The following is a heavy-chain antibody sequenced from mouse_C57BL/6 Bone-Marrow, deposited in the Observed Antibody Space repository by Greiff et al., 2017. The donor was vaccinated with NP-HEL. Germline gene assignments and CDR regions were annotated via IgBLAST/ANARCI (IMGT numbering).Heavy chain of an antibody. D-gene: IGHD1-1*01. J-gene: IGHJ1*03. CDR2: IDPANGNT. V-gene: IGHV14-3*01. Sequence: EVQLQQSVAELVRPGASVKLSCTASGFNIKNTYMHWVKQRPEQGLEWIGRIDPANGNTKYAPKFQGKATITAEPSSNTAYLQLSSLTSEDTAIYYCARPFDYGSSYWYFDVWGTGTTVTVSS. CDR1: GFNIKNTY. CDR3: ARPFDYGSSYWYFDV.